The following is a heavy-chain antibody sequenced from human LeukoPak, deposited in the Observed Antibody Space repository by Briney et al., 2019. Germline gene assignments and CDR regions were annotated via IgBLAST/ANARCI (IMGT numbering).Heavy chain of an antibody. CDR2: INPNSGDT. CDR3: ARARATVVRGQPRTSYYFDY. V-gene: IGHV1-2*02. D-gene: IGHD4-23*01. J-gene: IGHJ4*02. Sequence: ASVKVSCKASGYTFTDYYLHWVRQAPGQGLEWMGWINPNSGDTNYAQKFQGRVTMTRDTSIRTAYTELSRLRSDDTAVYYCARARATVVRGQPRTSYYFDYWGQGTLVTVSS. CDR1: GYTFTDYY.